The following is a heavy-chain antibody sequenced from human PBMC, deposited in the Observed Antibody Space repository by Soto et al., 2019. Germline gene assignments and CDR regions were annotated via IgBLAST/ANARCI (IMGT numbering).Heavy chain of an antibody. V-gene: IGHV3-33*01. J-gene: IGHJ4*02. CDR1: GGIFHGYG. D-gene: IGHD3-3*01. CDR3: AGNGIGCTVFRGYLDY. CDR2: IRFDGSNE. Sequence: QEQLVESGGGVVQPGTSLRLSCAVPGGIFHGYGMHWVRQAPGKGLEWVAIIRFDGSNEEYADSVKGRFTISRDNSKNTLHLQRTALGAEDTAVYYCAGNGIGCTVFRGYLDYWGRGTVVTVSS.